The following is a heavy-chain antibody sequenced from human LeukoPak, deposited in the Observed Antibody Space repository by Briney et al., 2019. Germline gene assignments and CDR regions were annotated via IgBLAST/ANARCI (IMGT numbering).Heavy chain of an antibody. CDR1: GGTFSSYA. V-gene: IGHV1-69*04. J-gene: IGHJ5*02. D-gene: IGHD6-19*01. CDR2: IIPILGIA. Sequence: ASVEVSCKASGGTFSSYAISWVRQAPGQGLEWMGRIIPILGIANYAQKFQGRVTITADKSTSTAYMELSSLRSEDTAVYYCTNTTGYSSGGNWFDPWGQGTLVTVSS. CDR3: TNTTGYSSGGNWFDP.